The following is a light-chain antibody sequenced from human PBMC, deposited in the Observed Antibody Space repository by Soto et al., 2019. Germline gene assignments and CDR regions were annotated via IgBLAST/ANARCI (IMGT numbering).Light chain of an antibody. CDR1: SRDVGSYNL. CDR2: EGS. V-gene: IGLV2-23*01. Sequence: QSVLTQPASVSGSPGQSITISCTGTSRDVGSYNLVSWYQQHPGKAPKLMIYEGSKRPSGVSNRFSGSKSGNTASLTISGLQAEDEADYYCCSYAGSSTSGVFGGGTKLTVL. J-gene: IGLJ2*01. CDR3: CSYAGSSTSGV.